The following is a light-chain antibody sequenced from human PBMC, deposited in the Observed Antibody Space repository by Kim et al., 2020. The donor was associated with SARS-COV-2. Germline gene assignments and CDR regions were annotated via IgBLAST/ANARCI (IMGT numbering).Light chain of an antibody. J-gene: IGKJ4*01. V-gene: IGKV3-15*01. CDR2: GAS. Sequence: EIVMTQSPATLSVSPGERATLSCRASQSVSSNLAWYQQKPGQAPRLLIYGASTRATGIPARFSGSGSGTEFTLTISSLQSEDFAVYYCQHYNNWPTFGRGTKVDIK. CDR3: QHYNNWPT. CDR1: QSVSSN.